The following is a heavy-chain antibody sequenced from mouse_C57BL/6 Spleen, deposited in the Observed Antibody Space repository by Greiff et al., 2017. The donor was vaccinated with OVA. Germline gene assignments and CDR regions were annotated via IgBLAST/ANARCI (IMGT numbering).Heavy chain of an antibody. J-gene: IGHJ3*01. CDR3: ARSAYDYDGTFAD. CDR2: INPNNGGT. D-gene: IGHD2-4*01. V-gene: IGHV1-26*01. Sequence: VQLQQSGPEPVKPGASVKISCKASGYTFTDYYMNWVNQSHGKSLEWIGDINPNNGGTSYNQKFKGKATLTVDKSSSTAYMELRSLTSEDSAVYYCARSAYDYDGTFADWGQGTLVTVSA. CDR1: GYTFTDYY.